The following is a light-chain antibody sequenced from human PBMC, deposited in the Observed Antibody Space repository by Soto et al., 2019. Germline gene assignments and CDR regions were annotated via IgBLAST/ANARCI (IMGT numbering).Light chain of an antibody. J-gene: IGKJ1*01. V-gene: IGKV3-20*01. CDR1: QSVSSSY. CDR3: QQYGSSPWT. Sequence: EIVLTQSPGTLSLSPGERATLSCRASQSVSSSYLAWYQQKPGQAPRLLIYGASSRATGIPDRFSGSGSGTDFTINISRLEPEDFAEYYCQQYGSSPWTFGQGTKVDIK. CDR2: GAS.